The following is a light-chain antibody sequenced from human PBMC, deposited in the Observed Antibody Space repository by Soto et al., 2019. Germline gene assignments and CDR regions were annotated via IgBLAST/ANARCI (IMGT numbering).Light chain of an antibody. J-gene: IGKJ5*01. Sequence: EIVMTQSPDTLSLSPGEGATLSCRVSQSIRSNLAWYQQRPGQAPRLLMYGASTRADGIPARFTGSGSGTEFTLTISSLQSEDFAVYYCQQYGSSITFGQGTRLEIK. CDR1: QSIRSN. CDR3: QQYGSSIT. V-gene: IGKV3-15*01. CDR2: GAS.